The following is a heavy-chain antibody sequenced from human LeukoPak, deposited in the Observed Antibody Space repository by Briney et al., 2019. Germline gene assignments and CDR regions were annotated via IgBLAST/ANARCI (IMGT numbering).Heavy chain of an antibody. CDR3: ARSSGGVAAAATP. Sequence: SETLSLTCTVSGGSISEYYWSWIRQPPGKGLEWIGSSYNSGSTNYNPSLKSRVTISVDTSKIQFSLRLSSVTAADTAVYYCARSSGGVAAAATPWGQGTLVTVSS. D-gene: IGHD6-13*01. J-gene: IGHJ5*02. V-gene: IGHV4-4*08. CDR2: SYNSGST. CDR1: GGSISEYY.